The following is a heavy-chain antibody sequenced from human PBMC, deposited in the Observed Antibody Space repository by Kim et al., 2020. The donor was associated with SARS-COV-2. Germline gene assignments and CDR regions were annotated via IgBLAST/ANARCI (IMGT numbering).Heavy chain of an antibody. Sequence: GGSLRLSCAASGFTFSSYSMNWVRQAPGKGLEWVASISSSISYIYYADSLKGRFTISRDNTKNSLYLQMNSLRAKDTAVYYCARVVKGYYDSSGYYYTDYWGQGTLVTVSS. CDR2: ISSSISYI. CDR3: ARVVKGYYDSSGYYYTDY. D-gene: IGHD3-22*01. V-gene: IGHV3-21*01. J-gene: IGHJ4*02. CDR1: GFTFSSYS.